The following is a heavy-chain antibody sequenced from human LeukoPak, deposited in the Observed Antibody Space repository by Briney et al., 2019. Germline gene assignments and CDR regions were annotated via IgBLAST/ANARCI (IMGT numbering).Heavy chain of an antibody. V-gene: IGHV4-61*01. CDR3: ARGRDSSSWEYFDY. Sequence: SETLSLTCTVSGGSVSSGSYYWNWIRQPPGKGLEWIGYICYSGSTNYNPSLKSRVTISVDTSKNQFSLKLSSVTAADTAVYYCARGRDSSSWEYFDYWGQGTLVTVSS. J-gene: IGHJ4*02. D-gene: IGHD6-13*01. CDR1: GGSVSSGSYY. CDR2: ICYSGST.